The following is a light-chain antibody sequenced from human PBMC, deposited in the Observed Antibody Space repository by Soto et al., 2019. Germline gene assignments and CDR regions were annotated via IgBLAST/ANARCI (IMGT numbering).Light chain of an antibody. J-gene: IGKJ5*01. CDR1: QSVGSH. Sequence: ENVLTQSPGTLSLSPGESATLSCRASQSVGSHLAWFQQRPGQAPRLLIYDASNRAPGIPARFRGGGSGTDFTLTISSLEPEDFAVYYCQQRSNWPITFGQGTRLEIK. CDR2: DAS. CDR3: QQRSNWPIT. V-gene: IGKV3-11*01.